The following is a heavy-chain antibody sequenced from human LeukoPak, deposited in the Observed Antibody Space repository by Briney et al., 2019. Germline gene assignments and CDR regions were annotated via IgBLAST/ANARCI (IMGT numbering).Heavy chain of an antibody. J-gene: IGHJ6*02. V-gene: IGHV3-23*01. CDR1: GFIFSTAA. D-gene: IGHD3-22*01. Sequence: PGGSLRLSCAASGFIFSTAAMTCVRQAPGKGLDWVSYITASGTTYYADSVKGRFTISRDTSNNTLYLQMNGLRADDTALYYCAKDRYDTSVWPYSYAMDVWGQGTTVTVSS. CDR2: ITASGTT. CDR3: AKDRYDTSVWPYSYAMDV.